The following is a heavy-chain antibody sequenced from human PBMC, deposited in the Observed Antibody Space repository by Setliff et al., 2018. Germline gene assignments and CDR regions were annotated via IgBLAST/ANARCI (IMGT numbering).Heavy chain of an antibody. CDR3: ALHSGTYSGSYWGAFDI. CDR1: GGSISSGGYY. J-gene: IGHJ3*02. Sequence: TLSLTCTVSGGSISSGGYYWSWIRQPPGKALEWLARIDWDDDKFYSTSLKTRLTISKDTSKNQVVLTMTNMDPVDTATYYCALHSGTYSGSYWGAFDIWGQGTMVTVSS. V-gene: IGHV2-70*16. D-gene: IGHD1-26*01. CDR2: IDWDDDK.